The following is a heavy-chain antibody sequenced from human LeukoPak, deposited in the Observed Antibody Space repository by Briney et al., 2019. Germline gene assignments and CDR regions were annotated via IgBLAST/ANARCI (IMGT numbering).Heavy chain of an antibody. CDR2: ISAYNGNT. J-gene: IGHJ6*04. D-gene: IGHD6-13*01. CDR3: ARGPRIAAPGAGDV. V-gene: IGHV1-18*01. Sequence: ASVKVSCEASGYTFTSYGISCVPQAPGRGLEGRGWISAYNGNTNYAQKLQGRVTMTTDTSTSTAYMELRSLRSDDTAVYYCARGPRIAAPGAGDVWGKGTTVTVSS. CDR1: GYTFTSYG.